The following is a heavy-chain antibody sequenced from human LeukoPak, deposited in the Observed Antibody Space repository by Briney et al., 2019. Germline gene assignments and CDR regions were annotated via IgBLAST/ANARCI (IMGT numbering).Heavy chain of an antibody. J-gene: IGHJ4*02. CDR2: IYPGDSDT. Sequence: GESLKISCQGSGYSFTNYWIGWVRQMPGKGLEWMGIIYPGDSDTRYSPSFQGRVTISADNSISTAYLQWSSLKASDTAMYYCARSGYTYGYSFDYWGQGTLVTVSS. CDR3: ARSGYTYGYSFDY. V-gene: IGHV5-51*01. D-gene: IGHD5-18*01. CDR1: GYSFTNYW.